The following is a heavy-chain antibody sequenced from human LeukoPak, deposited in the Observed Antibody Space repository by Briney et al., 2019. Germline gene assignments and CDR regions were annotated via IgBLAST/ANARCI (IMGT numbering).Heavy chain of an antibody. J-gene: IGHJ4*02. CDR2: IYYSGST. D-gene: IGHD1-7*01. CDR3: ASNWNYFSPFDY. CDR1: GGSFSGYY. V-gene: IGHV4-39*01. Sequence: SETLSLTCAVYGGSFSGYYWGWIRQPPGKGLEWIGSIYYSGSTYYNPSLKSRVTISVGTSKNQFSLKLSSVTAADTAVYYCASNWNYFSPFDYWGQGTLVTVSS.